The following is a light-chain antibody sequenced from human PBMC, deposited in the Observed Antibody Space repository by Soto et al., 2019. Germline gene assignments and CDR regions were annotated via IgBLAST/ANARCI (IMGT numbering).Light chain of an antibody. J-gene: IGKJ4*01. CDR1: QSLEHSDGDTY. Sequence: DIVLTQPPLSAPVTLGQPASISCRSSQSLEHSDGDTYLSWLQQRPGQPPRLLIYKTSNRFSGVPDRFSGSGAGTNFTLKICRVEAEDVGVYYCMQATQFPLTFGGGTKVDIK. CDR2: KTS. V-gene: IGKV2-24*01. CDR3: MQATQFPLT.